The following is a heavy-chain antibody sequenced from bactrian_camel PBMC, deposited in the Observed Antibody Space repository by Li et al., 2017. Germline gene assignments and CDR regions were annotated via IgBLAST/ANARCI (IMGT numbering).Heavy chain of an antibody. CDR1: GFAFDAFA. Sequence: VQLVESGGGSVQPGNSLRLSCAASGFAFDAFAMRWIRQPPGKGLEWVSTIQSSGKNTYYADNVKGRFTVSRDNAKSMVYLQLSDLKTEDTGIYYCARGSSLDPLRVSSQGTQVTVS. CDR2: IQSSGKNT. V-gene: IGHV3S40*01. J-gene: IGHJ4*01.